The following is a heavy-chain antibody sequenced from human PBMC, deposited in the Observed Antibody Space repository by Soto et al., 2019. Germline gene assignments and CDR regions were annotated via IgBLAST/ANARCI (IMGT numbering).Heavy chain of an antibody. J-gene: IGHJ4*02. V-gene: IGHV4-34*01. CDR2: INHSGST. CDR1: GGSISSYY. D-gene: IGHD3-22*01. CDR3: ARGDYYDSSGYYYGLSLGFDY. Sequence: SETLSLTCTVSGGSISSYYWSWIRQPPGKGLEWIGEINHSGSTNYNPSLKSRVTISVDTSKNQFSLRLSSVTAADTAVYYCARGDYYDSSGYYYGLSLGFDYWGQGTLVTVSS.